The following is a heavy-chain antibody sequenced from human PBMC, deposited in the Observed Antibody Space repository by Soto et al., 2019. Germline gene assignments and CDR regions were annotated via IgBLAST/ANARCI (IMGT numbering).Heavy chain of an antibody. CDR2: MNPNSGNT. Sequence: QVQLVQSGAEVKKPGASVKVSCKASGYTFTSYDINWVRQATGQGLEWMGWMNPNSGNTGYAQKCQGRVTMTRNTSISTAYMELSSLRSEDTAVYYCARGRIDCSSTSCYDRNWFDPWGQGTLVTVSS. J-gene: IGHJ5*02. V-gene: IGHV1-8*01. CDR3: ARGRIDCSSTSCYDRNWFDP. CDR1: GYTFTSYD. D-gene: IGHD2-2*01.